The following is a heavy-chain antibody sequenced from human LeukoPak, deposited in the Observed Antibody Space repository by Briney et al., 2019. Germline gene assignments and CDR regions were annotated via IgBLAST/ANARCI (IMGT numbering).Heavy chain of an antibody. CDR3: ARVKVLMVYAIDY. D-gene: IGHD2-8*01. CDR2: IYYSGST. V-gene: IGHV4-31*03. J-gene: IGHJ4*02. Sequence: SETLSLTCTVSGGSISSGGYYWSWIRQHPGKGLEWIGYIYYSGSTYYNPSLKSRVTISVDTSKNQFSLKLSSVTAADTAVYYCARVKVLMVYAIDYWGQGTLVTVSS. CDR1: GGSISSGGYY.